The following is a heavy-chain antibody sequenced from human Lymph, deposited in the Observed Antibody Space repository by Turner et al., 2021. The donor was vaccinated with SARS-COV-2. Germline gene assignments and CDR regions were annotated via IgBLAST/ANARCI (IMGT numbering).Heavy chain of an antibody. J-gene: IGHJ6*02. CDR2: RTWNSGTI. CDR3: AKDVYRSTCRDHYYGMND. V-gene: IGHV3-9*01. D-gene: IGHD6-13*01. CDR1: GFTFDEYA. Sequence: EVQLVESGGGWVQPGRSLILSCAASGFTFDEYAMNWVRQAPGKGLGWVSGRTWNSGTIGYADSVKDRFTISRDNAKNSLYLQMNSLRAEDTALYYCAKDVYRSTCRDHYYGMNDWGQGTTVTVSS.